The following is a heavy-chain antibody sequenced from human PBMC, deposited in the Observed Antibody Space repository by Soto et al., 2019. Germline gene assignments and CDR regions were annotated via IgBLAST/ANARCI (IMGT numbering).Heavy chain of an antibody. Sequence: SETLSLTCSVAGDYIRSPDCYWGWLRQTPGKGLEWIGYSYYTGSSYYHPSLKSRVSISVDTSKNQFSLKLNSVSAADTAIYYCARDKWSGYDSGAFDVWGQGTTVTVSS. V-gene: IGHV4-30-4*01. CDR1: GDYIRSPDCY. D-gene: IGHD6-25*01. J-gene: IGHJ3*01. CDR2: SYYTGSS. CDR3: ARDKWSGYDSGAFDV.